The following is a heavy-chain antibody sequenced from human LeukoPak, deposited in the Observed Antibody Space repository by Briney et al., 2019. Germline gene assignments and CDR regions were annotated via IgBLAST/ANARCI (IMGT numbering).Heavy chain of an antibody. CDR3: ARAWYGSGNYYSRNYYDYYMDV. J-gene: IGHJ6*03. V-gene: IGHV3-7*01. CDR1: GFSFSDSG. D-gene: IGHD3-10*01. CDR2: IKQGGTEK. Sequence: PGRSLRLSCEASGFSFSDSGMHWVRQAPGKGLEWVANIKQGGTEKFHADSVKGRFTIARDNVKNLLTLQMDSLRADNTAVYYCARAWYGSGNYYSRNYYDYYMDVWGKGTAVIVSS.